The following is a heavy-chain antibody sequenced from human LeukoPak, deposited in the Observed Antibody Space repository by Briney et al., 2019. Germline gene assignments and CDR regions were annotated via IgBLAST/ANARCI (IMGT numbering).Heavy chain of an antibody. CDR3: ARGRTIFGVVIRYNWFDP. V-gene: IGHV4-59*11. CDR1: GVSISSHY. CDR2: IYYSGST. J-gene: IGHJ5*02. Sequence: KASETLPLTCTVSGVSISSHYWSWIRQPPGKGLEWIGYIYYSGSTHYNPSLKSRVTISVDTSKNQFSLKLSSVTAADTAVYYCARGRTIFGVVIRYNWFDPWGQGTLVTVSS. D-gene: IGHD3-3*01.